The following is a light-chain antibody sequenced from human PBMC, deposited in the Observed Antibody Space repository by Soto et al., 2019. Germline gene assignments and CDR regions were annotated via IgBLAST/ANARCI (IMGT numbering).Light chain of an antibody. V-gene: IGLV2-14*01. CDR1: SSDVGGYNY. CDR3: SSFTSSSTQV. J-gene: IGLJ1*01. CDR2: EVS. Sequence: QSVLTQPASVSGSPRQSITISCTGTSSDVGGYNYVSWYQQHPGKVPKLMIYEVSNRPSGVVNRFSGSKSGNTASLTISGLQAEDEADYYCSSFTSSSTQVFGTGTKVTVL.